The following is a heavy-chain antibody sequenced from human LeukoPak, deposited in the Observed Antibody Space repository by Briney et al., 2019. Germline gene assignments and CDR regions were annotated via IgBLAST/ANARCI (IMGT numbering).Heavy chain of an antibody. D-gene: IGHD5-18*01. CDR1: GGSFSGYY. Sequence: TPSETLSLTCAVHGGSFSGYYWSWIRQPPGKGLEWIGEINHSGSTNYNPSLKSRVTISVDTSKNQFSLKLSSVTAADTAVYYCARWRRGYSYGGFDYWGQGTLVTVSS. CDR2: INHSGST. J-gene: IGHJ4*02. V-gene: IGHV4-34*01. CDR3: ARWRRGYSYGGFDY.